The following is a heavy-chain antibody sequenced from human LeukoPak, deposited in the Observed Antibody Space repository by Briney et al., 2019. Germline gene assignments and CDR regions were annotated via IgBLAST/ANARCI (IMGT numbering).Heavy chain of an antibody. D-gene: IGHD3-16*01. V-gene: IGHV3-53*01. CDR2: IYSDGRT. CDR3: ARDTGGFDF. Sequence: GGSLRLSCAASGFPASNNYMTWVRQAPGKGLEWVSVIYSDGRTYYADSVKGRFDISRDNSKNTLYLQMNSLRPKDTAVYYCARDTGGFDFWGQGTLVTVS. CDR1: GFPASNNY. J-gene: IGHJ4*02.